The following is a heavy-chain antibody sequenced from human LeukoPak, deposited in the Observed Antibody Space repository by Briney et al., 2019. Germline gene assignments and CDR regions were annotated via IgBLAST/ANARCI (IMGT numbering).Heavy chain of an antibody. CDR3: ARQPEAYYYDSSGYFPPDY. D-gene: IGHD3-22*01. Sequence: GGSLRLSCAASGFTFSSYEMNWVRQAPGKGLEWVSYISSSGSTIYYADSVKGRFTISRDNAKNSLYLQMNSLRAEDTAVYYCARQPEAYYYDSSGYFPPDYWGQGTLVTVSS. J-gene: IGHJ4*02. CDR1: GFTFSSYE. V-gene: IGHV3-48*03. CDR2: ISSSGSTI.